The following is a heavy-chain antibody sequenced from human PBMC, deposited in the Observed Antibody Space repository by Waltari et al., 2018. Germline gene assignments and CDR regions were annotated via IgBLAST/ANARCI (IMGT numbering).Heavy chain of an antibody. CDR3: ARDAESAATYDY. Sequence: QVQLGQSGAEVKKPGSSVKVSCKASGGTFNSYAISWVRQAPGQGLEWMGGIIPIFGTATYAQKFQGRVTITADESTSTAYMELSSLRSEDTAVYYCARDAESAATYDYWGQGTLVTVSS. CDR1: GGTFNSYA. CDR2: IIPIFGTA. J-gene: IGHJ4*02. V-gene: IGHV1-69*12. D-gene: IGHD2-15*01.